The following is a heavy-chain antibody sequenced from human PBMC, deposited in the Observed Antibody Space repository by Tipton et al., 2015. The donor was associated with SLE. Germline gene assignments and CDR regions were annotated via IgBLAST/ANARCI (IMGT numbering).Heavy chain of an antibody. CDR3: AKMGRAFDI. J-gene: IGHJ3*02. V-gene: IGHV3-30*02. D-gene: IGHD1-26*01. CDR2: IRYDGSNK. CDR1: GFSFYNYG. Sequence: QLVQSGGGVVQPGGSLKVSCAASGFSFYNYGMHWVRQAPGKGLEWVAFIRYDGSNKYYADSVKGRFTISRDNSKNTLYLQMNSLRAEDTAVYYCAKMGRAFDIWGQGTMVTVSS.